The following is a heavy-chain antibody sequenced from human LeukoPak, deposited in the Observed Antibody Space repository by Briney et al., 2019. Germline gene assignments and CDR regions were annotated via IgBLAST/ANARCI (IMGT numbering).Heavy chain of an antibody. D-gene: IGHD2-15*01. CDR3: ARSGDIVVVVAATYFDY. CDR2: VSSSSSTI. J-gene: IGHJ4*02. Sequence: QAGGSLRLSCAASGFTFSSYSMNGVRQAPGKGLEWVSYVSSSSSTIYYADSVKGRFTISRDNAKNSLYLQMNSLRAEDTAVYYCARSGDIVVVVAATYFDYWGQGTLVTVSS. CDR1: GFTFSSYS. V-gene: IGHV3-48*01.